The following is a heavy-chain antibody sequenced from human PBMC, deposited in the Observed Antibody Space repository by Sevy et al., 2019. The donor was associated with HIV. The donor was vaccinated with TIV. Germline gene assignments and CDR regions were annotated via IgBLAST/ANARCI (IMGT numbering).Heavy chain of an antibody. CDR3: ARARITVTTLNWFDP. V-gene: IGHV1-18*01. J-gene: IGHJ5*02. D-gene: IGHD4-17*01. Sequence: GASVRVSCKASGYTFSSYGITWVRQAPGQGLEWMGWISAYNGNTNYAQKLQGRVTLTTDTSTNTAYMELRSLRSDDTAVYYCARARITVTTLNWFDPWGQGTLVTVSS. CDR2: ISAYNGNT. CDR1: GYTFSSYG.